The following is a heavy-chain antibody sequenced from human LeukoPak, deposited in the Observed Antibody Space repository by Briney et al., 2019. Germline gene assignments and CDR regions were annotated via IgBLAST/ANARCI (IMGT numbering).Heavy chain of an antibody. CDR2: SSTVTGNI. V-gene: IGHV3-48*04. J-gene: IGHJ6*03. D-gene: IGHD1-1*01. CDR1: GITVSNYG. CDR3: ATTGNFYDMDV. Sequence: GGSLRLSCAVSGITVSNYGMSWVRQAPGKGLEWLSYSSTVTGNIYYADSVKGRFTISRDNAKSSLNLQMSSLRAEDTAVYFCATTGNFYDMDVWGKGTTVTVSS.